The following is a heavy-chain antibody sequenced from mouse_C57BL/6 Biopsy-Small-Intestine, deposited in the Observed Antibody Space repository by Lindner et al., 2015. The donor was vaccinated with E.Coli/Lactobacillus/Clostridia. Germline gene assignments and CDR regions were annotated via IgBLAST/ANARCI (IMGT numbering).Heavy chain of an antibody. J-gene: IGHJ4*01. D-gene: IGHD1-1*02. Sequence: SVKVSCKASGYTFTGYYLHWVRQAPGQGLEWMGWINPNNGDTNYASKFQGRVTMTRDTSISTAYMDLSNLRSDDTAVYYCARDAPIYCSGGGCYDRSDEFWGQGTRVTVSS. CDR3: ARDAPIYCSGGGCYDRSDEF. V-gene: IGHV1-53*01. CDR1: GYTFTGYY. CDR2: INPNNGDT.